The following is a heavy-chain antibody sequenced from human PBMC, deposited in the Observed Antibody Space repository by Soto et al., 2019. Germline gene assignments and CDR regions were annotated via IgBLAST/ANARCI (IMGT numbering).Heavy chain of an antibody. J-gene: IGHJ4*02. Sequence: GGSLRLSCAASGFTFSNSGMNWVRQAPGKGLEWVSSISNSGGSTFYADSVKGRFTISRDNSKNTLYLQMNGLIADDTAAYYCAKATSNFDSWGQGTLVTVSS. CDR1: GFTFSNSG. D-gene: IGHD2-2*01. CDR2: ISNSGGST. CDR3: AKATSNFDS. V-gene: IGHV3-23*01.